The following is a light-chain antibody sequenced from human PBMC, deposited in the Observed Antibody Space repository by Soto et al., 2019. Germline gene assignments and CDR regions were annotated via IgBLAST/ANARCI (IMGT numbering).Light chain of an antibody. V-gene: IGLV2-23*02. CDR1: NSDLGSFNF. CDR2: EVA. Sequence: QSALTQPASVSGSPGQSITISCTRTNSDLGSFNFVSWYQQHPGKAPKVMIYEVAKRPSGISDRFSGSKSGNTASPTISGLQVEDEADYYCCSDAGTSTYFFGTGTKVTVL. J-gene: IGLJ1*01. CDR3: CSDAGTSTYF.